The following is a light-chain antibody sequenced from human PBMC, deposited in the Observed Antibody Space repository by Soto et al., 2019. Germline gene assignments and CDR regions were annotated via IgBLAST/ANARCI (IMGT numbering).Light chain of an antibody. CDR3: AAWDDSLSGPTYV. J-gene: IGLJ1*01. V-gene: IGLV1-47*01. Sequence: QSVLTQPPSASGTPGQRVTISCSGSSSNIGSNYVYWYQQLPGTAPKLLIYRNNQRPSGVPARFSGPKSGTSAAQTITGLRSEDEADYYCAAWDDSLSGPTYVFGTGTKLTVL. CDR1: SSNIGSNY. CDR2: RNN.